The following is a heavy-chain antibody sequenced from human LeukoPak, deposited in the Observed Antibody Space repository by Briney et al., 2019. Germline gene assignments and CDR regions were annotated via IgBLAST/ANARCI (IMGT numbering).Heavy chain of an antibody. CDR2: IDPNSDNI. CDR1: GYTFTGCF. V-gene: IGHV1-2*02. D-gene: IGHD5-18*01. Sequence: ASVTVSCKASGYTFTGCFIHYVRQAPGQRPEWMGWIDPNSDNIRYSETFKDRVTMTRDTSTNTAYMELGWLRSDDTAVYYCARSAYNYGYVYFDHWGQGTLVIVSS. J-gene: IGHJ4*02. CDR3: ARSAYNYGYVYFDH.